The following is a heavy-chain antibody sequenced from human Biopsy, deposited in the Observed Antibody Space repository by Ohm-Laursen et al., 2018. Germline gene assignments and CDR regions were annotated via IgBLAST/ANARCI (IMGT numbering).Heavy chain of an antibody. Sequence: GTLSLTCSVSGGSVSDSFHFWSWIRQPPGKGLEWIGDVYYSGTTNYNPSLRSRLTISVDTSKNQFSLNLNSVTAADTAVYFCARDVKGYCSGTSCYSGYFGMDVWGQGTTVTVS. J-gene: IGHJ6*02. CDR3: ARDVKGYCSGTSCYSGYFGMDV. V-gene: IGHV4-61*01. D-gene: IGHD2-2*01. CDR1: GGSVSDSFHF. CDR2: VYYSGTT.